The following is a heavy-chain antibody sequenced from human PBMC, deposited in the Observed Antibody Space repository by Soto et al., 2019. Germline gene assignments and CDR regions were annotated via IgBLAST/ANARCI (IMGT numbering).Heavy chain of an antibody. D-gene: IGHD5-12*01. CDR2: ISNYSGDT. CDR3: ARHHGPTTSENWFDP. CDR1: GYTFFTYD. Sequence: ASVKVSCKASGYTFFTYDISWVRQAPGQGLEWVGWISNYSGDTKYAQKFQGRVTMTTDTSTTTAYLELRSLRSDDTAVYYCARHHGPTTSENWFDPWGQGTLVTVSS. V-gene: IGHV1-18*01. J-gene: IGHJ5*02.